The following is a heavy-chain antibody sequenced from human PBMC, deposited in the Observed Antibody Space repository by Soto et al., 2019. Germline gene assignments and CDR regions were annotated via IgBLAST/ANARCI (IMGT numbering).Heavy chain of an antibody. D-gene: IGHD2-15*01. J-gene: IGHJ6*02. CDR2: INHSGST. Sequence: SETLSLTCAVYGGSFSGYYWSWIRQPPGKGLEWIGEINHSGSTNYNPSLKSRVTISVDTSKNQFSLKLSSVTAADTAVYYCARGGYCSGGSCSYYYYYGMDVWGQGTTATVS. V-gene: IGHV4-34*01. CDR3: ARGGYCSGGSCSYYYYYGMDV. CDR1: GGSFSGYY.